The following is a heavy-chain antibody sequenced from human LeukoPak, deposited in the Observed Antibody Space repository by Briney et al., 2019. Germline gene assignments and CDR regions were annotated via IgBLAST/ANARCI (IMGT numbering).Heavy chain of an antibody. V-gene: IGHV1-2*02. Sequence: GASVKVSCKASGYTFTDYYMHWVRQAPGQGLEWMGWINPNSGGTNYAQKFQGRVTMTRDTSISTAYMELSRLRSDDTAVYYCARDAGDIVVVTGAFDIWGQGTMVTVSS. D-gene: IGHD2-21*02. CDR2: INPNSGGT. CDR3: ARDAGDIVVVTGAFDI. CDR1: GYTFTDYY. J-gene: IGHJ3*02.